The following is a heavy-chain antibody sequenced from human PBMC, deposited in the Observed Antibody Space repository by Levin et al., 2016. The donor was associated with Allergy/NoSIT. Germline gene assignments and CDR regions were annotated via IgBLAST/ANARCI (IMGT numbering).Heavy chain of an antibody. CDR1: GFTFNIYA. V-gene: IGHV3-23*01. Sequence: GESLKISCAASGFTFNIYAMSWVRQAPGKGLEWVSVISGSAGSTNYADSVKDRFTISRDNSKNTLYLQMKSLRVEDTAVYYCAKAICSSSSCYRFDYWGQGTLVTVSS. D-gene: IGHD2-2*01. CDR3: AKAICSSSSCYRFDY. J-gene: IGHJ4*02. CDR2: ISGSAGST.